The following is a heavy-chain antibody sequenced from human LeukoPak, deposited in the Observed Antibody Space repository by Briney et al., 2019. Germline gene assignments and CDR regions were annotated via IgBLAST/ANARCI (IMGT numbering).Heavy chain of an antibody. CDR1: GGSFSGYY. CDR2: INHSGST. V-gene: IGHV4-34*01. CDR3: ARGQRRGYYDSGGYLY. Sequence: SETLSLTCAVYGGSFSGYYWSWIRQPPGKGLEWIGEINHSGSTNYNPSLKSRVTISVDTSKNQFSLKLSSVTAADTAVYYCARGQRRGYYDSGGYLYWGQGTLVTVSS. J-gene: IGHJ4*02. D-gene: IGHD3-22*01.